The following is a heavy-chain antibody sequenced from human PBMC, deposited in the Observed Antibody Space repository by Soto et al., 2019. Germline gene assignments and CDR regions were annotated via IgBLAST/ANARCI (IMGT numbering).Heavy chain of an antibody. CDR2: IDPSDSYT. D-gene: IGHD2-15*01. J-gene: IGHJ5*02. CDR3: ARWGYCSGGSCYGFDP. V-gene: IGHV5-10-1*01. CDR1: GYSFTSYW. Sequence: GESLKISCKGSGYSFTSYWISWVRQMPGKGLEWMGRIDPSDSYTNYSPSFQGHVTISADKSISTAYLQWSSMKASDTAIYYCARWGYCSGGSCYGFDPWGQGTLVTVSS.